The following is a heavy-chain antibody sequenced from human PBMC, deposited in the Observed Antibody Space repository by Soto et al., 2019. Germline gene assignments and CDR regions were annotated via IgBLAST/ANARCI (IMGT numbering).Heavy chain of an antibody. CDR3: ARGEEAAAGPYYFDY. CDR1: GGSISSSNW. Sequence: QVQLQESGPGLVKPSGTLSLTCAVSGGSISSSNWWSWVRQPPGKGLEWIGEIYHSGSTNYNPSLQSRVTISVDKSKNQVSLKLCAVTAADTAVYYCARGEEAAAGPYYFDYWGQGTLVTVSS. D-gene: IGHD6-13*01. V-gene: IGHV4-4*02. CDR2: IYHSGST. J-gene: IGHJ4*02.